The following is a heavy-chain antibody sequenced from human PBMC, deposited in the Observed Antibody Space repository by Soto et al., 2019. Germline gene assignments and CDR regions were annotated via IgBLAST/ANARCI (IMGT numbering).Heavy chain of an antibody. J-gene: IGHJ4*02. D-gene: IGHD6-19*01. Sequence: QVQLQESGPGLVKPSETLSLTCTVSGGSISSYYWSWIRQPPGKGLEWIGYIYYSGSTNYSPALKSRVTIPVDTSRNQCSLKLSSVTAADTAVYYCAGSVAGIGPPDYWGQGTLVTVSS. CDR1: GGSISSYY. CDR2: IYYSGST. CDR3: AGSVAGIGPPDY. V-gene: IGHV4-59*01.